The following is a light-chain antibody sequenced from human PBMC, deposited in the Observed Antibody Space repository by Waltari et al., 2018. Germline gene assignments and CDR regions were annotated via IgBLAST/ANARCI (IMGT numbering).Light chain of an antibody. CDR1: RSVLYQPNNKNY. V-gene: IGKV4-1*01. Sequence: DIVMTQSPDSLAVSLGERATINCKSSRSVLYQPNNKNYLAWYQQKPGQPPKLLIYWASIRESGVPERFSGSGSETEFTLTIDSLQAEDVAVYYCQQYYSTPFTFGPGTKVDIK. CDR2: WAS. CDR3: QQYYSTPFT. J-gene: IGKJ3*01.